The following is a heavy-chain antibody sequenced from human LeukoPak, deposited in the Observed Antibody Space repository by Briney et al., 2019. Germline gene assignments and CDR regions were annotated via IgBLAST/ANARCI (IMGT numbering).Heavy chain of an antibody. V-gene: IGHV4-39*07. CDR3: ARVAQPRFGELLTYYYYGMDV. J-gene: IGHJ6*02. CDR2: IYYSGST. D-gene: IGHD3-10*01. Sequence: SETLSLTCTVSGGSISSSSFFWAWIRQPPGKGLEWIGIIYYSGSTNYNPSLKSRVTISVDTSKNQFSLKLSSVTAADTAVYYCARVAQPRFGELLTYYYYGMDVWGQGTTVTVSS. CDR1: GGSISSSSFF.